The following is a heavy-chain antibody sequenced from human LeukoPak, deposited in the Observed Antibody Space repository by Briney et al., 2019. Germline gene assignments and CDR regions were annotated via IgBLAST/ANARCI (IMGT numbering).Heavy chain of an antibody. D-gene: IGHD2-15*01. CDR1: GFTVSTNY. J-gene: IGHJ1*01. Sequence: GGSLRLSCAASGFTVSTNYMSWVRQAPGKGLEWVSGISDGGGSIHYADSVRGRFTISRDNSKNTLYLQMNSLRAEDTAVYYCAKAGCGDGSCYYAEYFQHWGQGTLVTVSS. V-gene: IGHV3-53*01. CDR2: ISDGGGSI. CDR3: AKAGCGDGSCYYAEYFQH.